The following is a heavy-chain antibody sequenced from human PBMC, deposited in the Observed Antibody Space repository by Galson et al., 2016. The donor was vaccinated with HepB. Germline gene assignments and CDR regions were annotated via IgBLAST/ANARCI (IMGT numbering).Heavy chain of an antibody. V-gene: IGHV4-59*02. Sequence: ETLSLTCTVSGGSVSSYYWSWIRQPPGKGLEWIGYIYYSGSTNYNPSLKSRVTISVDTSKNQFSLKLSSVTAADTAVYYCARADYGGNLYFFDYWGQGTLVTVSS. CDR3: ARADYGGNLYFFDY. CDR1: GGSVSSYY. D-gene: IGHD4-23*01. J-gene: IGHJ4*02. CDR2: IYYSGST.